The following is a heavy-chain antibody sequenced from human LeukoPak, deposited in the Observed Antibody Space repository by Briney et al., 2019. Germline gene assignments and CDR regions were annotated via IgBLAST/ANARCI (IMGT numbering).Heavy chain of an antibody. CDR1: GYSISSGYY. D-gene: IGHD2-15*01. J-gene: IGHJ4*02. Sequence: SETLSLTCTVSGYSISSGYYWGWIRQPPGKGLEWIGSIYHSGSTYYNPSLKSRVTISVDTSKNQFSLKLSSVTAADTAVYYCAREPIARYCSGGSCYSLTYFDYWGQGTLVTVSS. CDR2: IYHSGST. CDR3: AREPIARYCSGGSCYSLTYFDY. V-gene: IGHV4-38-2*02.